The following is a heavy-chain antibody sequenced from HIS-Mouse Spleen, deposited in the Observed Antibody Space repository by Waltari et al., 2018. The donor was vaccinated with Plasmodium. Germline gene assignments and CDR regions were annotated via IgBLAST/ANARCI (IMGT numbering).Heavy chain of an antibody. CDR2: IYSGGST. J-gene: IGHJ3*02. CDR3: ARGMKSSSSAFDI. V-gene: IGHV3-53*01. D-gene: IGHD6-6*01. CDR1: GFHVSRTY. Sequence: EVQLVESGGGLIQPGGSLRLSCAASGFHVSRTYMSWVRQAPGKGLEWVSVIYSGGSTYYADSVKGRFTISRDNSKNTLYLQMNSLRAEDTAVYYCARGMKSSSSAFDIWGQGTMVTVSS.